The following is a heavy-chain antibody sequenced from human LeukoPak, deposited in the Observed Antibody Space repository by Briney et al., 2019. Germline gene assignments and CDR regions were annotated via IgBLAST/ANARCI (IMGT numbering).Heavy chain of an antibody. D-gene: IGHD6-6*01. V-gene: IGHV3-30*04. Sequence: GRSLRLSCAASEFTFSSYAMHWVRQAPGKGLEWVAVISYDGSNRDYADSVKGRFTVSRDNAKNTLYLQVNNLRAEDTAVYYCARGPNSNWSGLDFWGQGTLLTVSS. CDR3: ARGPNSNWSGLDF. J-gene: IGHJ4*02. CDR1: EFTFSSYA. CDR2: ISYDGSNR.